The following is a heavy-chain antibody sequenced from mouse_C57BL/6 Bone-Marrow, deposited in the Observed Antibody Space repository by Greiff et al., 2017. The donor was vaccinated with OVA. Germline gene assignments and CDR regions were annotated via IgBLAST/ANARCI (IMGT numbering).Heavy chain of an antibody. D-gene: IGHD2-3*01. CDR2: ISSGGSYT. Sequence: EVKLVESGGDLVKPGGSLKLSCAASGFTFSSYGMSWVRQTPDKRLEWVATISSGGSYTYYPDSVKGRFTISRDNAKNTLYLQMSSLKSEDTAMYYCARLLDGYYLFAYWGQGTLVTVSA. CDR3: ARLLDGYYLFAY. CDR1: GFTFSSYG. J-gene: IGHJ3*01. V-gene: IGHV5-6*01.